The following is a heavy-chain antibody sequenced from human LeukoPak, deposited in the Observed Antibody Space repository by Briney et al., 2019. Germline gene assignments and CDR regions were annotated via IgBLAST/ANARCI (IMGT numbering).Heavy chain of an antibody. CDR2: IYSSGST. D-gene: IGHD3-10*01. CDR3: ARASYYGSGNWFDP. CDR1: GGSISSYY. Sequence: SETLSLTCTVSGGSISSYYWNWIRQSAGKGLEWIGRIYSSGSTNYNPSLKSRVTMSVDTSKNQFSLKLSSVTASDTAVYYCARASYYGSGNWFDPWGQGTLVTVSS. J-gene: IGHJ5*02. V-gene: IGHV4-4*07.